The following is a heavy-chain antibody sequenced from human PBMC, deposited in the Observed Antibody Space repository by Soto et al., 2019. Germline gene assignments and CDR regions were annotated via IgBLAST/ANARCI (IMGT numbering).Heavy chain of an antibody. CDR1: GFTFSSTW. J-gene: IGHJ4*02. D-gene: IGHD5-12*01. Sequence: EVQLVESGGGLVQPGGSLRLSCEASGFTFSSTWMHWVRQPPGKGLVWVSRINSDGTSTNYADSVKGRFTISRDNAKNTLYLQMNSLRGEDTAVYHCASPYTATIHNGLNSWGQGTLVTVSS. CDR3: ASPYTATIHNGLNS. V-gene: IGHV3-74*01. CDR2: INSDGTST.